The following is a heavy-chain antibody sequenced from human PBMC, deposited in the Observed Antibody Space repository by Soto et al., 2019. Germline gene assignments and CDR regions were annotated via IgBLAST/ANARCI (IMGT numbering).Heavy chain of an antibody. CDR2: ISGGGDSA. Sequence: EVQLLESGGGLVQPGGSLRLSCAASGFTFSRHAMSWVRQAPGKGLEWVSAISGGGDSAYHADSVKGRFTISRDNSKKTLCLQMKSMRAEDTALYYCAKAGGSTWDYGRDVWGQGTTVTVSS. CDR1: GFTFSRHA. D-gene: IGHD2-15*01. V-gene: IGHV3-23*01. J-gene: IGHJ6*02. CDR3: AKAGGSTWDYGRDV.